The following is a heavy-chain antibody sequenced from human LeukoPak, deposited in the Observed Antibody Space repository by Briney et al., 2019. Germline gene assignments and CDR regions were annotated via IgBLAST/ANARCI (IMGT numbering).Heavy chain of an antibody. CDR2: ISYDGSNK. D-gene: IGHD3-10*01. J-gene: IGHJ4*02. Sequence: QPGRSLRLSCAASGFTFSSYAMHWVRQAPGKGLEWVAVISYDGSNKYCADSVKGRFTISRDNSKNTLYLQMNSLRAEDTAVYYCASPVTVRGLNWGQGTLVTVSS. CDR1: GFTFSSYA. CDR3: ASPVTVRGLN. V-gene: IGHV3-30*04.